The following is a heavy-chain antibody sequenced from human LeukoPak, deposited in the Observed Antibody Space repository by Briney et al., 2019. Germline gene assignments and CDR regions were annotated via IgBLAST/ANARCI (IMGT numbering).Heavy chain of an antibody. CDR1: GYTFTDYY. CDR3: ARMAMDPAMVTNFFDL. V-gene: IGHV1-46*01. J-gene: IGHJ4*02. D-gene: IGHD5-18*01. CDR2: IHPSGSST. Sequence: GASVKISCKASGYTFTDYYMYWVRQAPGQGPECMGVIHPSGSSTTYAQKFQGRVTLTKDTATSTVYIELSSLRSDDTAVYYCARMAMDPAMVTNFFDLWGQGTLLTVSA.